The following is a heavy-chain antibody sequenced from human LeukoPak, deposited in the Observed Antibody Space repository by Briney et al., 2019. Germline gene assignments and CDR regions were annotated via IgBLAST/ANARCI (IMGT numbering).Heavy chain of an antibody. CDR2: IYSGGST. Sequence: GGSLRLSCAASGFTVSSNYMSWVRQAPGKGLEWVSVIYSGGSTYYADSVKGRFTISRDNPKNTLYLQMNSLRAEDTAVYYCARLYSTSYGMDVWGQGTTVTVSS. D-gene: IGHD6-13*01. J-gene: IGHJ6*02. CDR1: GFTVSSNY. CDR3: ARLYSTSYGMDV. V-gene: IGHV3-66*04.